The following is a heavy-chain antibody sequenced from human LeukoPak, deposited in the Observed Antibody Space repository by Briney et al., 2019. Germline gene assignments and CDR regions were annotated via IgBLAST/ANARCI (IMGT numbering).Heavy chain of an antibody. D-gene: IGHD4-17*01. CDR2: ISGSDGST. V-gene: IGHV3-23*01. Sequence: GGSLRLSCAASGFTFSTYAMSWVRQAPGKGLEWVSTISGSDGSTYYADSVKGRFTISRGNSKNTLYLQMNSLRVEDTAVYYCAKPPTGLGLPPYYFDYWGQGTLVTVSS. J-gene: IGHJ4*02. CDR3: AKPPTGLGLPPYYFDY. CDR1: GFTFSTYA.